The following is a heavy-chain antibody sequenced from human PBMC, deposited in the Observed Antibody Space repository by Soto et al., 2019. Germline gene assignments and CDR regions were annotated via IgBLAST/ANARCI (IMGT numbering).Heavy chain of an antibody. J-gene: IGHJ4*02. V-gene: IGHV3-66*01. CDR3: GGGWGGRGDNGLTY. D-gene: IGHD3-10*01. CDR2: IYTGGST. Sequence: EVQLVESGGGLVQPGGSLRLSCAASGFTVSSNYMSWVRQAPGKGLEWVSVIYTGGSTNYADSEKGRFTISRDNSKNKLCLKMKSEGARDTAVYECGGGWGGRGDNGLTYWGRGTLVPVSS. CDR1: GFTVSSNY.